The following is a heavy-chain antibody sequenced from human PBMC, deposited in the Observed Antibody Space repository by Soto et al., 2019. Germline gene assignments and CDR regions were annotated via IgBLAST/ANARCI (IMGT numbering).Heavy chain of an antibody. D-gene: IGHD3-22*01. V-gene: IGHV4-38-2*01. Sequence: SETLSLTCSVAGYSIRVPYYWAWIRQPPGKGLEWIGSIYYTGSTYYNPSLKSRLTISVDTSKNQFSLKLSSVTAADTAVYYCECSTGYYNFDYCGQRSLVPVSS. J-gene: IGHJ4*02. CDR1: GYSIRVPYY. CDR3: ECSTGYYNFDY. CDR2: IYYTGST.